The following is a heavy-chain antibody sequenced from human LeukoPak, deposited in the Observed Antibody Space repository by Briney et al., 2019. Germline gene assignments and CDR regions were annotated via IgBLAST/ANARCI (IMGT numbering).Heavy chain of an antibody. CDR2: IYYSGST. CDR1: GGSISSGGYY. CDR3: ARSSSSWHDAFDI. D-gene: IGHD6-13*01. V-gene: IGHV4-31*03. J-gene: IGHJ3*02. Sequence: SQTLSLTCTASGGSISSGGYYWSWIRQHPGKGLEWIGYIYYSGSTYYNPSLKSRVTISVDTSKNQFSLKLSSVTAADTAVYYCARSSSSWHDAFDIWGQGTMVTVSS.